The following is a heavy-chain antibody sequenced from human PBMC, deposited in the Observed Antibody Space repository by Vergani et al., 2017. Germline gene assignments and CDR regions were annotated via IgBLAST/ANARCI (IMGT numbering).Heavy chain of an antibody. D-gene: IGHD3-16*02. V-gene: IGHV3-11*05. CDR3: ARGYYDYVWGSYRPTNWFDP. Sequence: QVQLVESGGGLVKPGGSLRLSCAASGFTFSDYYMSWIRQAPGKGLEWVSYISSSSSYTNYADSVKGRFTISRDNAKNSLYLQMNSLRAEDTAVYYCARGYYDYVWGSYRPTNWFDPWGQGTLVTVSS. CDR1: GFTFSDYY. J-gene: IGHJ5*02. CDR2: ISSSSSYT.